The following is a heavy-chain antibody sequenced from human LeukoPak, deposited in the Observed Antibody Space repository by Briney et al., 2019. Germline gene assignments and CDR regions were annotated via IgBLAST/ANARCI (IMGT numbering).Heavy chain of an antibody. J-gene: IGHJ4*02. V-gene: IGHV1-2*02. D-gene: IGHD5-12*01. CDR3: ARDSPTKRGYRGYDLDD. Sequence: GASVKVSCKASGYTFTSYYMHWVRQAPGQGLEWMGWINPNSGGTNYAQKFQGRVTMTRDTSISTAYMELSRLRSDDTAVYYCARDSPTKRGYRGYDLDDWGQGTLVTVSS. CDR2: INPNSGGT. CDR1: GYTFTSYY.